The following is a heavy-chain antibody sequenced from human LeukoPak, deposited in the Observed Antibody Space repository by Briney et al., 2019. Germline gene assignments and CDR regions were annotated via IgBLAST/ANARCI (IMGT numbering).Heavy chain of an antibody. CDR3: ARDIVAAGGRYFDH. V-gene: IGHV3-33*08. CDR1: GFTFSSYA. J-gene: IGHJ4*02. CDR2: IWYDGSNK. Sequence: GGSLRLSCAASGFTFSSYAMSWVRQTPGRGLEWVAAIWYDGSNKYYADSVEGRFTISRDNSKNTLYLQMNSLRGEDMALYYCARDIVAAGGRYFDHWGQGTLVTVSS. D-gene: IGHD6-13*01.